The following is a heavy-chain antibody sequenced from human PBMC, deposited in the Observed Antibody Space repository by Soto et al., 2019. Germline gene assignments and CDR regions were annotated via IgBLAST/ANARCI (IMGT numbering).Heavy chain of an antibody. CDR3: ARGRGSSWLYYYYYYGMDV. Sequence: TRTVSCRVSGNRSSYNSAAWNLIKKSPSRCLEWLGRTYYRSKWYNDYAVSVKSRITINPDTSKNQFSLQLNSVTPEDTAVYYCARGRGSSWLYYYYYYGMDVWGQGTTVTV. J-gene: IGHJ6*02. CDR1: GNRSSYNSAA. CDR2: TYYRSKWYN. V-gene: IGHV6-1*01. D-gene: IGHD6-13*01.